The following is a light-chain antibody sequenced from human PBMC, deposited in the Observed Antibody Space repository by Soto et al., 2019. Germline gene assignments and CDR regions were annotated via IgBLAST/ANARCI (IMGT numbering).Light chain of an antibody. Sequence: DIVLTQSPGTLSSSPGERATISCRASQSVSSSYLGWYQQKPGQAPRLLIYGASSRATGIPDRFSGSGSGTEFTLTISRLEPEDFAVYYCQQYGNSPTTFGQGTKVEIK. CDR3: QQYGNSPTT. J-gene: IGKJ1*01. CDR2: GAS. CDR1: QSVSSSY. V-gene: IGKV3-20*01.